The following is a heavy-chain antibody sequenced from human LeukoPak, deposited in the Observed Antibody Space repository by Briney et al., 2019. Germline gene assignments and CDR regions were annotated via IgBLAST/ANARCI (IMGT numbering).Heavy chain of an antibody. J-gene: IGHJ5*02. CDR1: GGSISSGDYY. Sequence: SETLSLTCTVSGGSISSGDYYWSWIRQPPGKGLEWIGYIYYSGSTYYNPSLKSRVTISVDTSKNQFSLKLSSVTAADTAVYYCARAVTTVTNWFDPWGQGTLVTVSS. CDR2: IYYSGST. V-gene: IGHV4-30-4*01. D-gene: IGHD4-17*01. CDR3: ARAVTTVTNWFDP.